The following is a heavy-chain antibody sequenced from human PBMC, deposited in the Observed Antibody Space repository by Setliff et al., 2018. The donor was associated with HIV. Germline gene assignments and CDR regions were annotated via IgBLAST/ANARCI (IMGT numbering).Heavy chain of an antibody. CDR2: INDSGTT. D-gene: IGHD2-15*01. V-gene: IGHV4-34*01. J-gene: IGHJ4*02. CDR1: DGSLSSYY. Sequence: SETLSLTCAVYDGSLSSYYWSWIRQSTGKGLEWIGEINDSGTTNYNPSLESRVTMLIDTSKNQLSLKLSSVTAADTAVYFCARGPIRYSSGVRWFLGVESWYSGIDYWGQGTRVTVSS. CDR3: ARGPIRYSSGVRWFLGVESWYSGIDY.